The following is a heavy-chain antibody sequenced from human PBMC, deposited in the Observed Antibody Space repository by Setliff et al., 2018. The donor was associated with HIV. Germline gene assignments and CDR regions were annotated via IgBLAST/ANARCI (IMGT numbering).Heavy chain of an antibody. CDR1: GFTFSYYA. V-gene: IGHV3-23*01. CDR3: ARNRGRWELLRDYYYYYMDV. D-gene: IGHD1-26*01. J-gene: IGHJ6*03. Sequence: PGGSPRLSCAASGFTFSYYAMSWVRQAPGKGLEWVSAISGGGGSTYYADSVKGRFTISRDNSKNTLYLQMDSLRAEDTAVYYCARNRGRWELLRDYYYYYMDVWGKGTTVTVSS. CDR2: ISGGGGST.